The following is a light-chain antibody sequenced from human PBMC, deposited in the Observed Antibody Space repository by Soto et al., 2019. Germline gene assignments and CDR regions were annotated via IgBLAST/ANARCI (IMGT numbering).Light chain of an antibody. CDR3: XXXXXXPXWT. CDR1: QSVSRSY. V-gene: IGKV3-20*01. J-gene: IGKJ1*01. Sequence: EIVLTQSPGTLSLSPGERXTLSXXASQSVSRSYLAWYQQKPGQAPRLLIYGAASRATGIPDRFTGSGSGTDFTLTINRLEPEXXXXXXXXXXXXXPXWTFGQGTKVEIK. CDR2: GAA.